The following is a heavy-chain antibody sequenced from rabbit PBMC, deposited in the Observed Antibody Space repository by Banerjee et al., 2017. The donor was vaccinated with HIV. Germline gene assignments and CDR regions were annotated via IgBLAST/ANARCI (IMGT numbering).Heavy chain of an antibody. CDR3: ARGLIMTNL. CDR1: GFSLSSGYY. D-gene: IGHD2-1*01. CDR2: IYTSTDST. Sequence: EESGGDLVKPGASLTLTCTASGFSLSSGYYMCWVRQAPGKGLEWIACIYTSTDSTWYASCVNGRFTISKTSSTTVDLKMTSLTAADTATYFCARGLIMTNLWGQGTLVTVS. V-gene: IGHV1S40*01. J-gene: IGHJ4*01.